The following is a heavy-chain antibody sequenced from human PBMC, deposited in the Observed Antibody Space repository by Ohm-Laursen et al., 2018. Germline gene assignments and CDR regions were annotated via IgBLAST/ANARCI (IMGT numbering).Heavy chain of an antibody. V-gene: IGHV1-69*13. CDR2: IIPIFGTA. D-gene: IGHD6-13*01. Sequence: GASVKVSCKASGGTFSSYAISWARQAPGQGLEWMGGIIPIFGTANYAQKFQGRVTITADESTSTAYMELSSLRSEDTAVYYCARTIAAAGTNFDYWGQGTLVTVSS. J-gene: IGHJ4*02. CDR3: ARTIAAAGTNFDY. CDR1: GGTFSSYA.